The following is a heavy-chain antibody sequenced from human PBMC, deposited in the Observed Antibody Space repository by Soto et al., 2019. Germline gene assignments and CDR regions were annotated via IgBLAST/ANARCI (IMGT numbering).Heavy chain of an antibody. J-gene: IGHJ4*01. D-gene: IGHD1-26*01. V-gene: IGHV6-1*01. CDR1: GDSVSRNSAG. Sequence: PSQTLSLTCAITGDSVSRNSAGWSWVRDSPSRGLEWLGRTYYRSKWYYEYAVSVRGRITINPDTSKNQYSLQLNSVTPEDTAVYFCARGEQHSGRIFDYWGQGTLVTVSS. CDR2: TYYRSKWYY. CDR3: ARGEQHSGRIFDY.